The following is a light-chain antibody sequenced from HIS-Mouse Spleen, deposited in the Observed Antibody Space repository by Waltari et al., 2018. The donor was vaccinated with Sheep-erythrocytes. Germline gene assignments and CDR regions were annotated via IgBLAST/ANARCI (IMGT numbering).Light chain of an antibody. V-gene: IGLV3-1*01. CDR3: QAWDSSTAV. J-gene: IGLJ2*01. CDR2: QVS. CDR1: NLGDKY. Sequence: SYELTQPPSVSVSPGQPASITCPGDNLGDKYACWYQQKPGQSPVLVIYQVSKRPSGIPERFSGSNSGNTATLTISGTQAMDEADYYCQAWDSSTAVFGGGTKLTVL.